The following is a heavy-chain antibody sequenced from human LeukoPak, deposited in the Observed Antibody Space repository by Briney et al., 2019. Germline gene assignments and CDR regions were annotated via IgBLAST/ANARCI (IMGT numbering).Heavy chain of an antibody. Sequence: PGGSLRLSCAASGFTFSDYYMSWIRQAPGKGLEWVSYISFSGSTIYYADSVKGRFTISRDNAKNSLYLQMNSLRAEDTAVYYCARDDCSGGRCYSLSDYWGQGTLVTVSS. J-gene: IGHJ4*02. CDR1: GFTFSDYY. D-gene: IGHD2-15*01. CDR2: ISFSGSTI. CDR3: ARDDCSGGRCYSLSDY. V-gene: IGHV3-11*01.